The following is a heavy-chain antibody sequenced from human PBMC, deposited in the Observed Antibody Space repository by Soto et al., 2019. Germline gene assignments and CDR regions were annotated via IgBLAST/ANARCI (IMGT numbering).Heavy chain of an antibody. V-gene: IGHV4-39*01. Sequence: SETLSLTCTVSGGSISKSSYYWVWIRQPPGKGLEWAGSMSYSGSTYYNPSLKSRVAISVDTSKNQLSLQVSSVTAADTAVYYCSRRAPEGFDPWGQGTLVTVSS. CDR3: SRRAPEGFDP. J-gene: IGHJ5*02. CDR2: MSYSGST. CDR1: GGSISKSSYY.